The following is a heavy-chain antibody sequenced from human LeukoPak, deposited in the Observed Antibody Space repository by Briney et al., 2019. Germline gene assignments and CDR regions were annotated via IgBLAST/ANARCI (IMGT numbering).Heavy chain of an antibody. CDR2: IIPNFGTP. V-gene: IGHV1-69*06. J-gene: IGHJ5*02. D-gene: IGHD1-14*01. Sequence: SVKVSCKASGGTFSSYTISWVRQAPGQGLEWMGGIIPNFGTPNYAQKFQGRVTITADKSTSTAYMELSSLRSEDTAVYYCARVLITSANWFDPWGQGTLATVSS. CDR1: GGTFSSYT. CDR3: ARVLITSANWFDP.